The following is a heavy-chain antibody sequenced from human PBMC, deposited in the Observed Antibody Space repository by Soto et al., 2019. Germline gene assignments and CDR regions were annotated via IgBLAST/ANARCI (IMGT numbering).Heavy chain of an antibody. CDR2: ISWNSGSI. CDR1: GFTFDDYA. CDR3: AKDIRLWFGELSFGGFGV. J-gene: IGHJ6*04. Sequence: GGSLRLSCAASGFTFDDYAMHWVRQAPGKGLEWVSGISWNSGSIGYADSVKGRFTISRDNAKNSLYLQMNSLRAEDTALYYCAKDIRLWFGELSFGGFGVWGKGTTVTVSS. D-gene: IGHD3-10*01. V-gene: IGHV3-9*01.